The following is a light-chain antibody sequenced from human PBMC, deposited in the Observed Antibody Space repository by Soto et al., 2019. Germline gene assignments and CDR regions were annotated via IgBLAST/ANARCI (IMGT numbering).Light chain of an antibody. CDR3: QSYDSSLSGSYV. V-gene: IGLV1-40*01. CDR2: GNS. Sequence: QSVLTQPPSVSGAPGQRVTISCTGSSSNIGAGYDVHWYQQLPGTAPKLLIYGNSNRPSGVTGRFSGSKSGTSASLAIAGLQAEDEADYYCQSYDSSLSGSYVFGTGTKLSVL. J-gene: IGLJ1*01. CDR1: SSNIGAGYD.